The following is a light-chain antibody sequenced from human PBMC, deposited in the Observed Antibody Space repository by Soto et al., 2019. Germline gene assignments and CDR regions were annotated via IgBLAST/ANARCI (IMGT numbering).Light chain of an antibody. CDR2: DAS. CDR1: QSVSTY. V-gene: IGKV3-11*01. J-gene: IGKJ5*01. CDR3: QQRSNGGIT. Sequence: EIVLTQSPATLSLSPGESATLSCRASQSVSTYLAWYQQKPGQAPRLLIYDASNRATGNPARFSGSGSGTDFTLTISSLETEDFAVYYCQQRSNGGITFGQGTRLEIK.